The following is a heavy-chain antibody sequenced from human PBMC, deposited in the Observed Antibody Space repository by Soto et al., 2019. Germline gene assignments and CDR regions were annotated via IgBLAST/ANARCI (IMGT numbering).Heavy chain of an antibody. CDR2: ISSSSSYR. Sequence: GGSLRLSCAASGFTFSDYYMSWIRQAPGKGLEWVSYISSSSSYRNYADSVKGRFTISRDNAKNSLYLQMNSLRAEDTAVYYCARGIIGNYFDYWGQGTLVTVSS. V-gene: IGHV3-11*05. CDR3: ARGIIGNYFDY. J-gene: IGHJ4*02. CDR1: GFTFSDYY. D-gene: IGHD1-26*01.